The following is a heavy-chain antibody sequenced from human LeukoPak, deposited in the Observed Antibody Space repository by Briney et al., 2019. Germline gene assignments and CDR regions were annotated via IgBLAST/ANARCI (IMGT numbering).Heavy chain of an antibody. CDR3: ASDYDCRGLDH. J-gene: IGHJ4*02. V-gene: IGHV3-11*04. Sequence: GRSLRLSCAASGFTFSDYYVGWIPQAPGKGLEWVSSISSSGRTIYYADSVKGRFTISRDNAKNSLYLQMNSLRAEDTAVYYCASDYDCRGLDHWGQGTLVTVSS. CDR2: ISSSGRTI. D-gene: IGHD3-22*01. CDR1: GFTFSDYY.